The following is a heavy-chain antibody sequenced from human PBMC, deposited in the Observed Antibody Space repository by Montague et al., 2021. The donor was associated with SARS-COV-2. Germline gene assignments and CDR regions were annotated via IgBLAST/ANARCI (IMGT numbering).Heavy chain of an antibody. D-gene: IGHD3-10*01. Sequence: SETLSLTCAVYGGSFSGYYWSWIRQPPGKGLEWIGEINHSGSTNYNPSLKSRVTIPVDTSKNQFSLKLGSVTAADTAVYYYARVRYYGSGTSLGMDVWGQGTTVTVSS. CDR3: ARVRYYGSGTSLGMDV. J-gene: IGHJ6*02. CDR1: GGSFSGYY. V-gene: IGHV4-34*01. CDR2: INHSGST.